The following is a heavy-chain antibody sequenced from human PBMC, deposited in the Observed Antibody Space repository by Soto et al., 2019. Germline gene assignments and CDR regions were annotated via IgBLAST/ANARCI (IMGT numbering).Heavy chain of an antibody. CDR1: GASITFGGYS. J-gene: IGHJ4*02. Sequence: SETLSLTCTVSGASITFGGYSWSWIRQTPGKGLEWIGYINHLEATFYNPSFESRLTLSIDRAKNQFSLKLHSMSAADRAVYFCARGGGSDSFDYWGQGILVTVSS. V-gene: IGHV4-30-2*01. CDR2: INHLEAT. CDR3: ARGGGSDSFDY. D-gene: IGHD1-26*01.